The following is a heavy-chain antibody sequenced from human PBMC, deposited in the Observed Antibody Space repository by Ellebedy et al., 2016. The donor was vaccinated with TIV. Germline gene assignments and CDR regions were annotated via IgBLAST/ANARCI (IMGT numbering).Heavy chain of an antibody. CDR1: GFSFSNFW. J-gene: IGHJ5*02. CDR2: IKTDGSET. CDR3: VGLGVFNL. V-gene: IGHV3-7*01. Sequence: PGGSLRPSCAAWGFSFSNFWMSWVRQAPGKGLEWVAHIKTDGSETYYVDSVKGRFTISRKNAKNALFLQMDVLRADDSAVYYCVGLGVFNLWGQGAPVTVSS. D-gene: IGHD3-3*01.